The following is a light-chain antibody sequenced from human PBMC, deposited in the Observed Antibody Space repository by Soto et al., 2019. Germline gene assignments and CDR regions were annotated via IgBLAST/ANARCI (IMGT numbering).Light chain of an antibody. Sequence: DIQMTQSPSSLSASVGDRVTITCRASQTISTYLNWYQQKPGKAPKLLIYAASSLQSGVPSRFSGSGSGTEFTLTISSLQPEDFATYYCQQSHGIPYTFGQGTRLEI. CDR2: AAS. CDR1: QTISTY. V-gene: IGKV1-39*01. J-gene: IGKJ2*01. CDR3: QQSHGIPYT.